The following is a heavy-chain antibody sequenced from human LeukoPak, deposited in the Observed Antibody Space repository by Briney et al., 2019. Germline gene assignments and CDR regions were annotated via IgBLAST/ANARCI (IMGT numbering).Heavy chain of an antibody. D-gene: IGHD1-26*01. CDR2: IYHSGTS. CDR1: SASISTYY. Sequence: SETLSLTCTVSSASISTYYWSWIRQPPGKGLEWIGYIYHSGTSNYNPSLKSRVTMSVDTSKSQFSLSLSSVTAADTAFYYCARYIVSYPHDAFDIWGQGTMVTVSS. CDR3: ARYIVSYPHDAFDI. V-gene: IGHV4-59*01. J-gene: IGHJ3*02.